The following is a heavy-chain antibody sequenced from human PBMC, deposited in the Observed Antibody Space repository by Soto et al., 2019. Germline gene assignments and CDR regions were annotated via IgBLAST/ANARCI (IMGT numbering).Heavy chain of an antibody. CDR2: INHSGST. Sequence: SETLSLTCAVYGGSFSGYYWSWIRQPPGTGLEWIGEINHSGSTNYNPSLKSRVTISVDTAKNQFSLKLSSVTAADTAVYYCARGRRSSIFGVVTDTTYYSGMDVWGQGTTVTVSS. CDR1: GGSFSGYY. J-gene: IGHJ6*02. CDR3: ARGRRSSIFGVVTDTTYYSGMDV. V-gene: IGHV4-34*01. D-gene: IGHD3-3*01.